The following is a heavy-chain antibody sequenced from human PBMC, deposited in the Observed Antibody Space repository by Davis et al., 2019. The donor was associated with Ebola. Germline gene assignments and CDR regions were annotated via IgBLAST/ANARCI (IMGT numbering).Heavy chain of an antibody. V-gene: IGHV3-15*07. CDR3: TTYYFDNSGYWNY. J-gene: IGHJ4*02. D-gene: IGHD3-22*01. CDR1: GFTFRNVW. CDR2: IKATGDGGAA. Sequence: GGSLRLPCAASGFTFRNVWMNRVRRAPGKGLEWVGLIKATGDGGAADSAPPVKGRFTLSRDDSENMLYLQMSSLNTEDTAIYYCTTYYFDNSGYWNYWGQGTLVTVSS.